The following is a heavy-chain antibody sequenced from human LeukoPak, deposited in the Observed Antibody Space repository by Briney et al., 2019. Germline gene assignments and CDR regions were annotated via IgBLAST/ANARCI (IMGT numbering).Heavy chain of an antibody. V-gene: IGHV1-69*05. CDR1: GGTFSSYA. Sequence: SVKVSCKSSGGTFSSYAISWVRQAPGQGLEWMGGIIPIFGTANYAQKFQGRVTITTDESTSTAYMELSSLRSEDTAVYYCARESIAASPFYYYYYMDVWGKRTTVTVSS. CDR2: IIPIFGTA. J-gene: IGHJ6*03. CDR3: ARESIAASPFYYYYYMDV. D-gene: IGHD6-6*01.